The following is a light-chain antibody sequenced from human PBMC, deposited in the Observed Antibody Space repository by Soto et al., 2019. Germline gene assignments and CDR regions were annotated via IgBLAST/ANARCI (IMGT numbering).Light chain of an antibody. CDR3: QQYGSSPRGT. CDR1: QSVSSSY. V-gene: IGKV3-20*01. Sequence: EIVLTQSPGTLSLSPGERATLPCRASQSVSSSYLAWYQQKPGQAPRILIYGASSRATGIPDRFSGSGSGTDFSLTISRLEPEDFAVYYCQQYGSSPRGTFGQGTKVEIK. J-gene: IGKJ1*01. CDR2: GAS.